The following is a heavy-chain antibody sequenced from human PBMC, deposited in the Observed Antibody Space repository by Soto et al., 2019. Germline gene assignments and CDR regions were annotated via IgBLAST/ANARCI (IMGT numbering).Heavy chain of an antibody. D-gene: IGHD3-10*01. J-gene: IGHJ6*02. Sequence: SETLSLTCTVSGGSITYINNHYCSWFRLPPGKGLEWIGYISDIAYTSYNPSLKGRVSISVDTSKNQFSLKLSSVTAADTAVYFCAGQPTAGSYYDLGSYYYYYAMDVWGQGTTVS. V-gene: IGHV4-61*05. CDR2: ISDIAYT. CDR3: AGQPTAGSYYDLGSYYYYYAMDV. CDR1: GGSITYINNHY.